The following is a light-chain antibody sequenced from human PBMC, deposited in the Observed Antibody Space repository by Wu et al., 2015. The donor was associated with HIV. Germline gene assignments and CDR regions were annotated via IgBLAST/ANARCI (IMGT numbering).Light chain of an antibody. CDR1: QRVGSRY. Sequence: EIVLTQSPGILSLSPGERATLSCKASQRVGSRYLAWYQQKPGQAPRLLISAASSRATGIPDRFSGSGSETDFTLTISRLEPEDVATYYCQKYNTAPWTFGQGTKVEMK. V-gene: IGKV3-20*01. J-gene: IGKJ1*01. CDR3: QKYNTAPWT. CDR2: AAS.